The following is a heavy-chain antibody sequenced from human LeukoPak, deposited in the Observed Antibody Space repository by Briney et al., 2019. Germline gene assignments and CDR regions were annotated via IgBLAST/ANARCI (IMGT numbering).Heavy chain of an antibody. CDR2: INPNSGVT. CDR3: AKDAYSGFSSSYNMDS. V-gene: IGHV1-2*02. CDR1: GYTVTGHY. Sequence: ASVKVSCKASGYTVTGHYLHWVRQAPGQGLEGMGWINPNSGVTNYAQKFQGMVTMTRDTSINSAYMELHSLTSDDTAMYYCAKDAYSGFSSSYNMDSWGQGTLVTVSS. D-gene: IGHD5-18*01. J-gene: IGHJ4*02.